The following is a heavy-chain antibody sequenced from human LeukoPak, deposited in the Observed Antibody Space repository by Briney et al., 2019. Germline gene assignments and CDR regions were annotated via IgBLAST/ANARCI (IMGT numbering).Heavy chain of an antibody. D-gene: IGHD3-9*01. CDR2: MNPNSGNT. CDR3: ARGPLRYFDWLLSPYYYYYMDV. Sequence: ASVKVSCKASGYTFTSYDINWVRQATGQGLEWMGWMNPNSGNTGYAQKFQGRVTITRNTSISTAYMELSSLRSEDTAVYYCARGPLRYFDWLLSPYYYYYMDVWGKGTTVTVSS. J-gene: IGHJ6*03. V-gene: IGHV1-8*03. CDR1: GYTFTSYD.